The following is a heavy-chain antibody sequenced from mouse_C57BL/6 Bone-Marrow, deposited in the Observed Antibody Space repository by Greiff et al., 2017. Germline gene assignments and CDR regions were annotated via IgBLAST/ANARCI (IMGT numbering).Heavy chain of an antibody. CDR3: ARHPLYAMDY. J-gene: IGHJ4*01. CDR1: GFTFSDYG. CDR2: ISNLAYSI. Sequence: EVKLVESGGGLVQPGGSLKLSCAASGFTFSDYGMAWVRQAPRKGPEWVAFISNLAYSIYYADTVTGLFTISRENAKNTLYLEMSSLRSEDTAMYYCARHPLYAMDYWGQGTSVTVSS. V-gene: IGHV5-15*01.